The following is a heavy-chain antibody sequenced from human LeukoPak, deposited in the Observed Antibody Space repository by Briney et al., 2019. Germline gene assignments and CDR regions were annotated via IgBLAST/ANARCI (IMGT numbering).Heavy chain of an antibody. CDR3: ARVVRGVISS. CDR1: GGSISSYY. V-gene: IGHV4-59*01. J-gene: IGHJ5*02. CDR2: IYYSGST. Sequence: SETLSLTCTVSGGSISSYYWSWIRQPPGKGLEWIGYIYYSGSTNYNPSLKSRVTISVDTSKNQFSLKLSSVTAADTAVYYCARVVRGVISSWGQGTLVTVSS. D-gene: IGHD3-10*01.